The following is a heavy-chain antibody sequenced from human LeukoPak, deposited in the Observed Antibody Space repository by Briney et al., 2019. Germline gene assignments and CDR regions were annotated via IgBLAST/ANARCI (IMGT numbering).Heavy chain of an antibody. CDR3: AKRRDGSGSYHNWFDP. J-gene: IGHJ5*02. D-gene: IGHD3-10*01. Sequence: GGSLRLSCAASGFPFSSYAMSWVRQAPGKGLEWVSAISGSGGSTYCADSVKGRFTISRDNSKNTLYLQMNSLRAEDTAVYYCAKRRDGSGSYHNWFDPWGQGTLVTVSS. CDR2: ISGSGGST. CDR1: GFPFSSYA. V-gene: IGHV3-23*01.